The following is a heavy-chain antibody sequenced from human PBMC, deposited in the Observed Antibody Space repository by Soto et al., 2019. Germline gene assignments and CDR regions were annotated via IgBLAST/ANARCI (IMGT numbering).Heavy chain of an antibody. D-gene: IGHD3-22*01. J-gene: IGHJ4*02. Sequence: EVQLVESGGGLVQPGGSLRLSCEASDFTFSSFNMNWVRQAPGKGLEWISYISSSSDSIYYATSVKGRFTISRDNAQKSVYLQMNSLRDEDTAVYYCARDDYDNSASPLWGQGTLVTVSS. CDR3: ARDDYDNSASPL. V-gene: IGHV3-48*02. CDR2: ISSSSDSI. CDR1: DFTFSSFN.